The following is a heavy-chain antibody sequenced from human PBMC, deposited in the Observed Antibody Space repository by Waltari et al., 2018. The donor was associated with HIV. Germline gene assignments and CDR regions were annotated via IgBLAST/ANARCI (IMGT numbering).Heavy chain of an antibody. CDR2: IYPGDSDT. CDR3: ARWIQLGGVDY. Sequence: EVQLVQSGADVKKPGESLTLSCKGSGSSFTRYWIGRGRQMPGKGLEWMGIIYPGDSDTRYSPSFQGQVTISADKSISTAYLQWSSLKASDTAMYYCARWIQLGGVDYWGQGTLVTVSS. V-gene: IGHV5-51*01. J-gene: IGHJ4*02. CDR1: GSSFTRYW. D-gene: IGHD5-18*01.